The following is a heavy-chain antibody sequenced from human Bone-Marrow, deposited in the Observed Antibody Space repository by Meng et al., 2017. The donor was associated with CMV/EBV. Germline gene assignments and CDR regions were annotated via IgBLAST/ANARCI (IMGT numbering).Heavy chain of an antibody. Sequence: GGSLRLSCAASGFTFSSYAMHWVRQAPGKGLEWVAVISSDGSSEYYADSVKGRFTISRDNSKNTLYLQMNSLRAEDTAVYYCARQDYGDYDYLGDAFDIWGQGTRVTVSS. CDR2: ISSDGSSE. V-gene: IGHV3-30-3*01. D-gene: IGHD4-17*01. CDR3: ARQDYGDYDYLGDAFDI. J-gene: IGHJ3*02. CDR1: GFTFSSYA.